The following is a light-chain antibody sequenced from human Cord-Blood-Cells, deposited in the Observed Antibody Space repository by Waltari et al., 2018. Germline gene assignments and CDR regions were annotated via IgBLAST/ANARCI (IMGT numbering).Light chain of an antibody. Sequence: IQMTHSPSSLPASVRDRVTITCRASQGISHYLAWYQQKPGKVPKLLIYAASTLQSGVPSRFSGSGSGTDFTLTISSLQPEDVATYYCQKYNSALWTFGQGTKVEIK. V-gene: IGKV1-27*01. CDR3: QKYNSALWT. CDR1: QGISHY. J-gene: IGKJ1*01. CDR2: AAS.